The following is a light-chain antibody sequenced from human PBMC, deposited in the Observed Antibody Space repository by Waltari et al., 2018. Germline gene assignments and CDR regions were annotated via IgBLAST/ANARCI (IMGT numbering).Light chain of an antibody. J-gene: IGKJ1*01. CDR3: LQDFNYPWT. Sequence: AIQMTQSPSSLSASMIYRVTITRRASPLIRDGLALFQQKPGKAPKLVIYAASTLESGVPSRFSGSGSGTEFTLTISSLQPEDFATYYCLQDFNYPWTFGQGTKVEIK. CDR1: PLIRDG. V-gene: IGKV1-6*01. CDR2: AAS.